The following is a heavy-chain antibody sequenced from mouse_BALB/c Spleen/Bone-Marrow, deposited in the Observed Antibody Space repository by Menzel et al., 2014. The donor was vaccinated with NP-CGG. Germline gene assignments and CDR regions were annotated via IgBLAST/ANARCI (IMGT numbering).Heavy chain of an antibody. Sequence: VKLVESGPELVKPGASVKISCKASGYAFSSSWMNWVKQRPGQGLGWIGRIYPGDGDTKYNGKFKGKATLTADKSSSTAYMQRSSLTAVASAVYFCARSDGYRDMDYWGQGTSVPGSS. CDR3: ARSDGYRDMDY. D-gene: IGHD2-3*01. CDR2: IYPGDGDT. J-gene: IGHJ4*01. V-gene: IGHV1-82*01. CDR1: GYAFSSSW.